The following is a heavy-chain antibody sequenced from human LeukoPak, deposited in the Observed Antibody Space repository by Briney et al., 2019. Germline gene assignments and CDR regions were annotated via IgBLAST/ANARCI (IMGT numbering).Heavy chain of an antibody. Sequence: GGSLRLSCAASGFTFSSYAMSWVRQAPGKGLEWVAVISYDGSNKYYADSVKGRFTISRDNSKNTLYLQMNSLRAEDTAVYYCARSMTTVSYFDYWGQGTLVTVSS. V-gene: IGHV3-30*04. CDR2: ISYDGSNK. CDR3: ARSMTTVSYFDY. CDR1: GFTFSSYA. J-gene: IGHJ4*02. D-gene: IGHD4-17*01.